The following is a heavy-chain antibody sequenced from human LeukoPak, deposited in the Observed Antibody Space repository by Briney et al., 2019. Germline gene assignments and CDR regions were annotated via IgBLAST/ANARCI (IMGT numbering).Heavy chain of an antibody. CDR2: INHSGST. Sequence: KASETLSLTCAVYGGSFSGYYWSWIRQPPGKGLEWLGEINHSGSTNYNPSLKRRVTISVDTSKNQFSLKLSSVTAADTAVYYCARGKTFDYWGQGTLVTVSS. J-gene: IGHJ4*02. CDR3: ARGKTFDY. V-gene: IGHV4-34*01. CDR1: GGSFSGYY.